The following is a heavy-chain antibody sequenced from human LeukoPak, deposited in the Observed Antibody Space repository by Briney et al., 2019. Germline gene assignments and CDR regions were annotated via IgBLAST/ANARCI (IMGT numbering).Heavy chain of an antibody. CDR1: GNYW. CDR3: VSFYETY. V-gene: IGHV3-74*01. Sequence: PGGFLRLSCAASGNYWMHWVRQVPGKGLVWVSHINSDGSWTSYADSVKGRFTIPKDNAKNTVYLQMNSLRAEDTAVYYCVSFYETYWGRGTLVTVSS. D-gene: IGHD2/OR15-2a*01. CDR2: INSDGSWT. J-gene: IGHJ4*02.